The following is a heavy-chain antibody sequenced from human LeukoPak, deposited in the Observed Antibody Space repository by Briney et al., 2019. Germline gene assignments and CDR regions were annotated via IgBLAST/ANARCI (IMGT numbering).Heavy chain of an antibody. CDR3: ARVLFHSLAVFDY. V-gene: IGHV3-48*03. D-gene: IGHD2/OR15-2a*01. J-gene: IGHJ4*02. Sequence: GGCLRLSCAASGFTFSSYKMIWARQAPGKGLEWVSYITTSGTTTYYADSLKGRFTISRDNAKNSLYLQMNSLRAEDTAVYYCARVLFHSLAVFDYWGQGTLVTVSS. CDR2: ITTSGTTT. CDR1: GFTFSSYK.